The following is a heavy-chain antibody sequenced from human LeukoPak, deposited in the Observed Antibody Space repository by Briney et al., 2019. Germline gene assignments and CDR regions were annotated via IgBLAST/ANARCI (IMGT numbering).Heavy chain of an antibody. V-gene: IGHV3-21*01. CDR2: ISTSSRYI. Sequence: GGSLRLSCAASGFTLSNYDMNWVRQAPGKGLEWDSSISTSSRYIYYKDSVRGRFTISRDDAKNSLYLEMNSLRAEDTAVYYGARADCSSSTCYLRRSWFDPWGQGTLVTVSS. CDR1: GFTLSNYD. J-gene: IGHJ5*02. D-gene: IGHD2-2*01. CDR3: ARADCSSSTCYLRRSWFDP.